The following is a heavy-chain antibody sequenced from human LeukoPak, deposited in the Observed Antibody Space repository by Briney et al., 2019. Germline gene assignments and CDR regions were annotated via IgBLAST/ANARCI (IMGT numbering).Heavy chain of an antibody. CDR2: IYYSGST. V-gene: IGHV4-59*01. J-gene: IGHJ4*02. CDR3: ARARAPPGNYDFWSGYYRISYFDY. CDR1: GGSISSYY. D-gene: IGHD3-3*01. Sequence: SETLSLTCTVSGGSISSYYWSWIRQPPGKGLEWIGYIYYSGSTNYNPSLKSRVTISVDTSKNQFSLKLSSVTAVDTAVYYCARARAPPGNYDFWSGYYRISYFDYWGQGTLVTVSS.